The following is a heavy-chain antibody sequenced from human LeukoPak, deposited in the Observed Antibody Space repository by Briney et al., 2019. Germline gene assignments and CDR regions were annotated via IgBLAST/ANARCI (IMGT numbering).Heavy chain of an antibody. V-gene: IGHV3-30*04. CDR3: ARGSGVVVAAKGFQH. J-gene: IGHJ1*01. CDR2: ISYDGSNK. Sequence: PGGSLRLSCAASGFTFSSYAMRWVRQAPGKGLEWVAVISYDGSNKYYADSVKGRFTISRDNSKNTLYLQMNSLRAEDTAVYYCARGSGVVVAAKGFQHWGQGTLVTVSS. CDR1: GFTFSSYA. D-gene: IGHD2-15*01.